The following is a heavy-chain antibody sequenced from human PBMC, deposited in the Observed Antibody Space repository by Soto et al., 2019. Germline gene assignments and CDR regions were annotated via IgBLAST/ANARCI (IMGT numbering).Heavy chain of an antibody. Sequence: ASVKVSCKASGYTFTSYGISWVRQAPGQGLEWMGWISAYNGNTNYAQKFQGRVTMTRNTSISTAYMELSSLRSEDTAVYYCARGHSSKGIDYWGQGTLVTVSS. CDR1: GYTFTSYG. J-gene: IGHJ4*02. D-gene: IGHD6-6*01. CDR3: ARGHSSKGIDY. V-gene: IGHV1-18*01. CDR2: ISAYNGNT.